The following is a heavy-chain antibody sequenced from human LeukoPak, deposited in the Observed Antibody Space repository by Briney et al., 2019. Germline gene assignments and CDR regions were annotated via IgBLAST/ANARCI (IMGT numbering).Heavy chain of an antibody. CDR2: ISVSGNT. V-gene: IGHV3-23*01. CDR1: GFTLSSYA. J-gene: IGHJ4*02. D-gene: IGHD3-3*01. CDR3: ARDRNTDFWSGYYTNYFDY. Sequence: GGSLRLSCAASGFTLSSYAMSWVRQGPGKGLEWVSAISVSGNTYHADSVKGRFTISRDSYKNTLYLQMNSLRAEDTAVYYCARDRNTDFWSGYYTNYFDYWGQGTLVTVSS.